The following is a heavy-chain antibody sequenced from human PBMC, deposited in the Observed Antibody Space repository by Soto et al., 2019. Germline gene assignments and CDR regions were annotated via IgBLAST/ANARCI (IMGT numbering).Heavy chain of an antibody. J-gene: IGHJ4*02. CDR3: ARSSLRDSSGYLAPLGY. D-gene: IGHD3-22*01. Sequence: SETLSLTCTVSGGSISSGGYYWSWIRQHPGKGLEWIGYIYYSGSTYYNPSLKSRVTISVDTSKNQFSLKLSSVTAADTAVYYCARSSLRDSSGYLAPLGYWGQGTVVTVSS. V-gene: IGHV4-31*03. CDR1: GGSISSGGYY. CDR2: IYYSGST.